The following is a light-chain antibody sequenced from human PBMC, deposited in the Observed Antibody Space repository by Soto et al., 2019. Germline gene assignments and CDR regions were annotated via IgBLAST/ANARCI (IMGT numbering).Light chain of an antibody. V-gene: IGLV1-47*02. Sequence: QSVLTQPPSASGTPGQRVTISCSGSSFNIGSNYVYWYQQLPGTAPKLLIYSNNQRPSGVPDRFSGSKSGTSASLAIRGLRSEDEADYYCAAWDDSLNAYVFGTGTKLTVL. CDR3: AAWDDSLNAYV. J-gene: IGLJ1*01. CDR2: SNN. CDR1: SFNIGSNY.